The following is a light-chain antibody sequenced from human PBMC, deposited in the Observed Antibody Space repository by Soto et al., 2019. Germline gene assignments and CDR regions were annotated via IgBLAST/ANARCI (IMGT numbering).Light chain of an antibody. CDR2: DVS. CDR3: SSYTSTSTV. V-gene: IGLV2-14*01. Sequence: QSVLTQPASVSGSPGQSITISCTGTSSDVGDYNSVSWYQQHPGKAPKLMIYDVSNRPSGVSNRFSGSKSGNTASLTISGLQTEDEADYYCSSYTSTSTVFGTGTKVTVL. J-gene: IGLJ1*01. CDR1: SSDVGDYNS.